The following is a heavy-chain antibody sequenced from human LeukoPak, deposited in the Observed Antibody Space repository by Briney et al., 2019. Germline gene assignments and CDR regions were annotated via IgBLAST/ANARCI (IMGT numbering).Heavy chain of an antibody. CDR3: AREGRGGYYGFDY. CDR1: GFTFSSSW. J-gene: IGHJ4*02. V-gene: IGHV3-74*01. Sequence: GGSLRLSCAASGFTFSSSWMHWVRQAPGKGLVWVSRINSDGSSTNYADSVKGRFTISRDNAQNTLYLQMNSQRAEDTAVYYCAREGRGGYYGFDYWGQGTLVTVSS. D-gene: IGHD3-3*01. CDR2: INSDGSST.